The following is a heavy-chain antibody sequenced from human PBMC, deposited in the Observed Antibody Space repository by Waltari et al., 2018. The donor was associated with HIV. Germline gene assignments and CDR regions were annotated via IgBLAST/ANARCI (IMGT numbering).Heavy chain of an antibody. D-gene: IGHD3-22*01. CDR1: GLAVINNY. V-gene: IGHV3-53*01. CDR3: ATVLVRTSWVITTAPFDY. J-gene: IGHJ4*02. CDR2: IYSNATT. Sequence: EVQLVESGGGLIQLGGSFRLACEASGLAVINNYISWVRQAPGKGLEWVSLIYSNATTYYADSVKGRFTISRDNSKNTLYLQMNSLRADDTAVYFCATVLVRTSWVITTAPFDYWGQGTLVTVSS.